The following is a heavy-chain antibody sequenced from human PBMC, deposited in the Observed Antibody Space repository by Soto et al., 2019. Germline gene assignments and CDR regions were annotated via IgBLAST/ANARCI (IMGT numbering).Heavy chain of an antibody. CDR3: AQTTGWPGFDY. D-gene: IGHD6-19*01. V-gene: IGHV4-59*01. CDR2: IYNGERT. CDR1: GASIRNFY. Sequence: QVHLQESGPGLVKPSETMSLTCTASGASIRNFYWNWVRQFPGKGLEWIGHIYNGERTNYNPSLKXXVTISVDTSNNQFSLKLSSVTVADTAVYYCAQTTGWPGFDYWGQGTLVAVSS. J-gene: IGHJ4*02.